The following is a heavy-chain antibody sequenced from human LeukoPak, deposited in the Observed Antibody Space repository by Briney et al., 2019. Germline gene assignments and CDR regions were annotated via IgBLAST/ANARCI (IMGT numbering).Heavy chain of an antibody. CDR2: ISSSSGYI. D-gene: IGHD6-13*01. J-gene: IGHJ3*02. CDR3: ARDLYSSRWAYDAFDI. Sequence: TGGSLRLSCAASGFTFSSYTMNWVRQAPGKGLEWVSSISSSSGYIYYADSVKGRLTISRDNAKNSLYLQMNSLRAEDTAVYYCARDLYSSRWAYDAFDIWGQGTMVTASS. CDR1: GFTFSSYT. V-gene: IGHV3-21*01.